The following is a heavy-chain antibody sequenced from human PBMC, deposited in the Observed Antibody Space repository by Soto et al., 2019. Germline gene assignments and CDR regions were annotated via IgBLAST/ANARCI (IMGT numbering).Heavy chain of an antibody. CDR3: ARRSSGWYFDY. J-gene: IGHJ4*02. V-gene: IGHV3-23*01. Sequence: EVQLLESGGGLVQPGGSLRLSCAAPGFTFSNYAMNWVRQAPGKGLEWVSVISGSGGSTYYADSVKGRFTISRDNSKNTLYLQMNSLRGEDEAVYYCARRSSGWYFDYWGQGTLVTVSS. CDR2: ISGSGGST. D-gene: IGHD6-19*01. CDR1: GFTFSNYA.